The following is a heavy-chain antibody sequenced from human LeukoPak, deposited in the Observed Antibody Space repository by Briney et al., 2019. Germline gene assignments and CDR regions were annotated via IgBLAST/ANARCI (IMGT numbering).Heavy chain of an antibody. D-gene: IGHD4-11*01. CDR1: GGSISSYY. V-gene: IGHV4-59*01. Sequence: SETLSLTCTVSGGSISSYYWSWIRQPPGKGLEWIGYIYYSGSTNYNPSLKSRVTISVDTSKNQFSLKLSSVTAADTAVYYCARDNSNYGAFDYWGQGTPVTVSS. J-gene: IGHJ4*02. CDR2: IYYSGST. CDR3: ARDNSNYGAFDY.